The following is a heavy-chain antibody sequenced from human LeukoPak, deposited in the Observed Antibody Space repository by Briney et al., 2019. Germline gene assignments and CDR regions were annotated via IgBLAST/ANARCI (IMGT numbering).Heavy chain of an antibody. D-gene: IGHD3-3*01. V-gene: IGHV1-24*01. Sequence: AXXKVSCKVSGYTLTELSMHWVRQAPGKGGEWMGGFDPEDGETIYAQKFQGRVTMTEDTSTETAYMELSRLRSEDTAVYYCPTDPLRYYDFWSGYYTWGQGTLVTVSS. CDR3: PTDPLRYYDFWSGYYT. CDR2: FDPEDGET. CDR1: GYTLTELS. J-gene: IGHJ5*02.